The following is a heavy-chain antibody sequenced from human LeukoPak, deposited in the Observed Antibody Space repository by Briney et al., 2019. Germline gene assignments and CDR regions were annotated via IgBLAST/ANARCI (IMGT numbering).Heavy chain of an antibody. CDR3: AKEPREYCSSTSCPNWFDP. J-gene: IGHJ5*02. Sequence: GGSLRLSCAASGFTFSAYAMSWVRQVPGKGLEWVSAISASGGSTYYADSVKGRVTISRDNSKNTLYLQMNSLRGEGTAVYYCAKEPREYCSSTSCPNWFDPWGQGTLVTVSS. V-gene: IGHV3-23*01. CDR2: ISASGGST. D-gene: IGHD2-2*01. CDR1: GFTFSAYA.